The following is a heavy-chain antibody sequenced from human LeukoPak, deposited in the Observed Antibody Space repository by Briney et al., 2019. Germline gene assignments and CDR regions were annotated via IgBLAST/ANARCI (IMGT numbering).Heavy chain of an antibody. J-gene: IGHJ3*02. D-gene: IGHD4-11*01. CDR1: GFTFSSYA. Sequence: GGSLRLSCAASGFTFSSYAMSWVRQAPGKGLEWVAVISYDGSNKYYADSVKGRFTISRDNSKNTLYLQMNSLRAEDTAVYYCAREDDYSAFDIWGQGTMVSVSS. V-gene: IGHV3-30-3*01. CDR2: ISYDGSNK. CDR3: AREDDYSAFDI.